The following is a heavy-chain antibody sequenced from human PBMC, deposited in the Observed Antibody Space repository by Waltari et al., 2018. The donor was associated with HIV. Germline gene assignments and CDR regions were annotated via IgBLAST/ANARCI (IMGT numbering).Heavy chain of an antibody. CDR3: VLVTGLNWFDP. V-gene: IGHV1-8*01. Sequence: QVQLVQSGAEGKKPGDSVKVPCKASGDTFNSYDINWVRQATGQGLEWTGCMTPNSGNTCYAQKFQGRVTMTRNTSISTAYMGLSSLRSEDTAVYYCVLVTGLNWFDPWGQGTLVTVSS. D-gene: IGHD2-8*02. CDR1: GDTFNSYD. CDR2: MTPNSGNT. J-gene: IGHJ5*02.